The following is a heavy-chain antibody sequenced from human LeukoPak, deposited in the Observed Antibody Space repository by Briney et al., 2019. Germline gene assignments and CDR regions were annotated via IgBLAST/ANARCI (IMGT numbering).Heavy chain of an antibody. V-gene: IGHV3-64*01. Sequence: PGGSLRLSCAASGFTFSSYAMHWVRQAPGKGLEYVSAISSNGGSTYYANSVKGRFTISRDNSKNTLYLQMGSLRAEDMAVYYCARDYGSGSYPSFQHWGQGTLVTVSS. CDR2: ISSNGGST. D-gene: IGHD3-10*01. CDR1: GFTFSSYA. CDR3: ARDYGSGSYPSFQH. J-gene: IGHJ1*01.